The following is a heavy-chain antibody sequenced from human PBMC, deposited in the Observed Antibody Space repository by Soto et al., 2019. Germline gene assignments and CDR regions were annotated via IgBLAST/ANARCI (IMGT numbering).Heavy chain of an antibody. J-gene: IGHJ4*02. CDR1: GYTFTNFG. D-gene: IGHD3-10*01. V-gene: IGHV1-18*01. CDR2: ISAYNGNT. Sequence: QVQLVQSGAEVKEPGASVKVSCKASGYTFTNFGISWVRQAPGQGLEWMGWISAYNGNTNYAQKFQGRVTMTTDTSTSTAYMGVRSLRFDDTAVYYWARAGTPIDYWGQGTLVTVSS. CDR3: ARAGTPIDY.